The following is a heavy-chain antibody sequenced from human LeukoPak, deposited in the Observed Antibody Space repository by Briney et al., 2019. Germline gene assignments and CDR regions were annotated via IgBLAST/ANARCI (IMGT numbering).Heavy chain of an antibody. Sequence: ASVKVSCKASGYTFTSYGISWVRQAPGQGLEWMGWISAYNGNTNYAQKLQGRVTMTTDTSTSTAYMELRSLRSDDTAVYYCARGDSSSWYVSWFDPWGQGTLVTVSS. CDR1: GYTFTSYG. CDR2: ISAYNGNT. V-gene: IGHV1-18*01. D-gene: IGHD6-13*01. CDR3: ARGDSSSWYVSWFDP. J-gene: IGHJ5*02.